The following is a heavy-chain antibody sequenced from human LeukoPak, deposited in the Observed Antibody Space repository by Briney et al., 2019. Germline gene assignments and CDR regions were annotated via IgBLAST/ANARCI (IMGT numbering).Heavy chain of an antibody. CDR3: AKELTYYYSLDV. V-gene: IGHV3-73*01. D-gene: IGHD1-26*01. Sequence: GGSLRLSCADSGFTFSDSAVHWVRQASGKGLEWVGRVRSKHNSYATAYAASVTGRFTISRDDSKRMAFLQMNSLKTEDTAIYYCAKELTYYYSLDVWGQGTTVTVSS. CDR2: VRSKHNSYAT. J-gene: IGHJ6*01. CDR1: GFTFSDSA.